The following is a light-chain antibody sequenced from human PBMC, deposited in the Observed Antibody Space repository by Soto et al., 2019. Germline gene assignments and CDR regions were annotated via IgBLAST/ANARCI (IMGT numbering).Light chain of an antibody. V-gene: IGKV1-39*01. Sequence: DIQMTQSPSSLSASVGDRVTITCRASQSISSYLNWYQQKPGKAPKLLIYAASSLQSGVPLRFSGSGSGTDFTLTISSLQPEDFATYYCQQSYSTPYTVGQGTKVDIK. CDR3: QQSYSTPYT. J-gene: IGKJ2*01. CDR1: QSISSY. CDR2: AAS.